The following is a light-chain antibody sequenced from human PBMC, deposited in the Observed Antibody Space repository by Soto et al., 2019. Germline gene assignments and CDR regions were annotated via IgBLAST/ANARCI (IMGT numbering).Light chain of an antibody. V-gene: IGKV3-15*01. J-gene: IGKJ4*01. Sequence: EIGMTQSPATLSMSPGERATLSCRASQSVDSKLAWYQQKPGQAPRLLIYGASTRATGIPVRFSGSGSGTEFTLTISSLQSEDCAVYYCHQYDNWPLTFGGGTKVEIK. CDR1: QSVDSK. CDR3: HQYDNWPLT. CDR2: GAS.